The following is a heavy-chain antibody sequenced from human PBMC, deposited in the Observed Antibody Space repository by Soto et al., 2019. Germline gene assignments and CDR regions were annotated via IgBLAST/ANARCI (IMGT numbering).Heavy chain of an antibody. Sequence: QVQLQESGPGLVKPSETLSLTCTVSGGSISNYYWSWLRHPPGKGLEYIGYIYYSGSTNYNPALKSRVTISVDTSKNQFSLKLNSVTAADTAVYYCARHRTGLDSWGQGTLVTVSS. J-gene: IGHJ4*02. CDR1: GGSISNYY. CDR2: IYYSGST. V-gene: IGHV4-59*08. D-gene: IGHD3-9*01. CDR3: ARHRTGLDS.